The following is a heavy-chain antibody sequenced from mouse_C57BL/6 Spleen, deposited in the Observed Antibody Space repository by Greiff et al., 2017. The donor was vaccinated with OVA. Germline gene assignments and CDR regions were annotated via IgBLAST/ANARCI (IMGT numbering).Heavy chain of an antibody. CDR1: GYTFTSYG. Sequence: VQLQQSGAELARPGASVKLSCKASGYTFTSYGISWVKQRTGQGLEWIGETYPRSGNTYYNEKFKGKATLTADKSSSTAYMELRSLTSEDSAVYFCAREGNYGNYLYYFDYWGQGTTLTVSA. D-gene: IGHD2-1*01. CDR3: AREGNYGNYLYYFDY. J-gene: IGHJ2*01. V-gene: IGHV1-81*01. CDR2: TYPRSGNT.